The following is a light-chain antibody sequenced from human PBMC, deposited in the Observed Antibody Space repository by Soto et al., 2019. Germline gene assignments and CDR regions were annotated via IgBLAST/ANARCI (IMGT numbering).Light chain of an antibody. V-gene: IGKV1-9*01. J-gene: IGKJ5*01. Sequence: DIQMTQSPSSLSASVGDRFAITCRASQGISSYLAWYQQKPGKAPKLLIYAASTLQSGVPSRFSGSGSGTDFTLTICSLQPEDFATYYCQQLNSYPFTFGQGTRLEIK. CDR1: QGISSY. CDR2: AAS. CDR3: QQLNSYPFT.